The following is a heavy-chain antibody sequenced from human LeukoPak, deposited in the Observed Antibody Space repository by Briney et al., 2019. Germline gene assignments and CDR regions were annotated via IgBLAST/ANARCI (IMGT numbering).Heavy chain of an antibody. J-gene: IGHJ5*02. CDR1: GYTFTSYD. D-gene: IGHD6-13*01. CDR2: MNPNSGNT. V-gene: IGHV1-8*01. CDR3: ARGRRVAAAGRGWFDP. Sequence: ASVKVSCKASGYTFTSYDINWVRQATGQGLEWMGWMNPNSGNTGYAQKFQGRVTMTRNTSISTAYMELSSLRSEDTAVYYCARGRRVAAAGRGWFDPWGQGTLVTVSS.